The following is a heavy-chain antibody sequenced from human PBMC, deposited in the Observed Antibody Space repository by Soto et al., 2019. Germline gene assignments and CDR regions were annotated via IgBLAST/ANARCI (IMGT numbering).Heavy chain of an antibody. Sequence: SETLSLTCTVSGGSFTNYYWTWIRQPPGKGLEWIAYIYYSGSTYYNPSLKSRVTISVDTSKNQFSLKLSSVTAADTAVYYCARLRTASVAGLDPWGQGTLVTVSS. CDR1: GGSFTNYY. J-gene: IGHJ5*02. V-gene: IGHV4-59*04. CDR2: IYYSGST. D-gene: IGHD6-19*01. CDR3: ARLRTASVAGLDP.